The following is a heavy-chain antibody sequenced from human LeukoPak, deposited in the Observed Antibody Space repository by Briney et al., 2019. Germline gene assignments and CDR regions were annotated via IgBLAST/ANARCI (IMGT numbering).Heavy chain of an antibody. Sequence: PGGSLRLSCAASGFTVSSNYMTWVRQAPGKGLEWVSSLYSGGNTYYADSVKGRFTISRDSFKNTLFLQMYSLRAEDTAVYYCAYSSLSSTWTIDYWGQGTLVTVSS. D-gene: IGHD6-13*01. V-gene: IGHV3-53*01. J-gene: IGHJ4*02. CDR3: AYSSLSSTWTIDY. CDR2: LYSGGNT. CDR1: GFTVSSNY.